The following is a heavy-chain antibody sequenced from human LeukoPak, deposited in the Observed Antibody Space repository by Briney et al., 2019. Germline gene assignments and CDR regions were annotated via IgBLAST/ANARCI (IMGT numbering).Heavy chain of an antibody. CDR2: IRYDGSNK. CDR1: GFTFSSYG. D-gene: IGHD6-13*01. J-gene: IGHJ4*02. Sequence: PGGFLRLSCAASGFTFSSYGMHWVRQAPGKGLEWVAFIRYDGSNKWYADSVKGRFTISRDISQNTLFLQMNSLRPEDTAVYYCARLGIITAAGSNDYWGQGTLVTVSS. CDR3: ARLGIITAAGSNDY. V-gene: IGHV3-30*02.